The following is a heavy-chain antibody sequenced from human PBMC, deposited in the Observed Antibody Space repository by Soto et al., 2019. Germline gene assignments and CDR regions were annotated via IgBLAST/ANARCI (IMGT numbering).Heavy chain of an antibody. J-gene: IGHJ4*02. V-gene: IGHV1-3*01. Sequence: QVQLVQSGDEVKKPGASVKGSCKASGYTFTSYAMHWMRQAPGQRLEWMGWINAGNGNTKYSQKFQGRVTITRDTSASTAYMELSSLRSEDTAVYYCARTSGYYFFDYWGQGTLVTVSS. CDR3: ARTSGYYFFDY. CDR2: INAGNGNT. D-gene: IGHD3-3*01. CDR1: GYTFTSYA.